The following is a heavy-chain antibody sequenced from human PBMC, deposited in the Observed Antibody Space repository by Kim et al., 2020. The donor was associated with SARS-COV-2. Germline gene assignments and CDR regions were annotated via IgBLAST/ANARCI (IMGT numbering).Heavy chain of an antibody. CDR3: AKETYDILTGYSAYNWFDP. Sequence: GGSLRLSCAASGFTFSSYAMSWVRQAPGKGLEWVSAISGSGGSTYYADSVKGGFTISRDNSKNTLYLQMNSLRAEDTAVYYCAKETYDILTGYSAYNWFDPWGQGTLVTVSS. CDR2: ISGSGGST. J-gene: IGHJ5*02. D-gene: IGHD3-9*01. CDR1: GFTFSSYA. V-gene: IGHV3-23*01.